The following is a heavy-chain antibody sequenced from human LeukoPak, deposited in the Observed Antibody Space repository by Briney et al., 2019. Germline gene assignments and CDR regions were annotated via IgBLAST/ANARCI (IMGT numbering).Heavy chain of an antibody. CDR3: ARDPSDSSGPNWFDP. V-gene: IGHV4-30-2*01. J-gene: IGHJ5*02. D-gene: IGHD3-22*01. CDR1: GGSISSGGYY. CDR2: IYHSGST. Sequence: SETLSLTCTVSGGSISSGGYYWSWIRQPPGKGLEWIGYIYHSGSTYYNPSLKSRVTISVDRSKNQFSLKLSSVTAADTAVYYCARDPSDSSGPNWFDPWGQGTLVTVSS.